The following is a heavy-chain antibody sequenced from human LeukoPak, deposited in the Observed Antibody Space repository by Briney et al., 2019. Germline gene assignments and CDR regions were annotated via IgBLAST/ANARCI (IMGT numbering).Heavy chain of an antibody. CDR1: GYTFTSYA. D-gene: IGHD2-15*01. Sequence: GASVKVSCKASGYTFTSYAISWVRQAPGQGLEWMGWISGHNDDTNYAQRLQGRVTMTTDTSTSTAYMELRSLRSDDTAVYYCARAGYCSGGSCYPYYYYYYMDAWGKGTTVTVSS. J-gene: IGHJ6*03. CDR2: ISGHNDDT. V-gene: IGHV1-18*01. CDR3: ARAGYCSGGSCYPYYYYYYMDA.